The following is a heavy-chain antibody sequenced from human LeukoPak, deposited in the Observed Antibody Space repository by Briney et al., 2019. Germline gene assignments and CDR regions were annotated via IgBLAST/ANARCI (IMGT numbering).Heavy chain of an antibody. V-gene: IGHV4-31*03. CDR2: IYYSGST. CDR1: GGSISSGGYY. D-gene: IGHD6-19*01. J-gene: IGHJ4*02. Sequence: PSQTLSLTCTVSGGSISSGGYYWSWIRQHPGKGLEWIGYIYYSGSTYYNPSLKSRVTISVDTSKNQFSLKLSSVTAADTAVYYCAGTLAVAGKATDYWGQGTLVTVSS. CDR3: AGTLAVAGKATDY.